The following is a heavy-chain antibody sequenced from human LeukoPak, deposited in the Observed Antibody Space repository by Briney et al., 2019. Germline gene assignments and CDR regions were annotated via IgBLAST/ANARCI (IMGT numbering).Heavy chain of an antibody. V-gene: IGHV4-38-2*02. D-gene: IGHD3-16*01. CDR2: IYHSGST. CDR3: ARAFWGSGIDY. CDR1: GYSISSGFY. Sequence: SETLSLTCTVSGYSISSGFYWGWIRQPPGKGLECIGSIYHSGSTYYNPSLKSRVTISVDTSKNQFSLNLSSVTAADTAVYYCARAFWGSGIDYWGQGTLVTVSS. J-gene: IGHJ4*02.